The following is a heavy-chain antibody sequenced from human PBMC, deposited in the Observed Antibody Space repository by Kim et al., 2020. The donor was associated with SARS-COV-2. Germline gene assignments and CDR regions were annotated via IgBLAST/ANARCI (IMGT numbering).Heavy chain of an antibody. Sequence: SETLSLTCAVYGGSFSGYYWSWIRQPPGKGLEWIGEINHSGSTNYNPSLKSRVTISVDTSKNQFSLKLSSVTAADTAVYYCAREYRAGDYSPTPFDYWGQGTLVTVSS. CDR1: GGSFSGYY. D-gene: IGHD4-17*01. CDR2: INHSGST. V-gene: IGHV4-34*01. J-gene: IGHJ4*02. CDR3: AREYRAGDYSPTPFDY.